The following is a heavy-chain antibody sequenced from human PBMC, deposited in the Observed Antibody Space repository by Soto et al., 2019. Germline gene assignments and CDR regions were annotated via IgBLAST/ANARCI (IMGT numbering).Heavy chain of an antibody. CDR2: IVVGSGNT. V-gene: IGHV1-58*01. CDR3: AAEEAIQVAASLPERYYGMDV. J-gene: IGHJ6*02. D-gene: IGHD2-15*01. CDR1: GFTFTSSA. Sequence: EASVKVSCKASGFTFTSSAVQWVRQARGQRLEWIGWIVVGSGNTNYAQKFQERVTITRDMSTSTAYMELSSLRSEDTAVYYCAAEEAIQVAASLPERYYGMDVWGQGTTVTVSS.